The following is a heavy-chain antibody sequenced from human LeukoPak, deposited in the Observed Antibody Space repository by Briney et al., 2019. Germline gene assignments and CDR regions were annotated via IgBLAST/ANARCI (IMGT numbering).Heavy chain of an antibody. CDR3: ARQGHYYDSSGYPPPYNWFDP. CDR2: IYPGDSDT. J-gene: IGHJ5*02. CDR1: GYSFTSYW. V-gene: IGHV5-51*01. D-gene: IGHD3-22*01. Sequence: GESLKISCKGSGYSFTSYWIGWVRQMPGKGLEWMGIIYPGDSDTRYSPSFQGQVTISADKSISTAYLQWSSLKASDTAMYYCARQGHYYDSSGYPPPYNWFDPWGQGTLVTVSS.